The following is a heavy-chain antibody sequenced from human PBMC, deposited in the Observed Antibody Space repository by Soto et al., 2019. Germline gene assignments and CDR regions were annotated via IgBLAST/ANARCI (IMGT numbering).Heavy chain of an antibody. CDR1: GGSISSSSYY. J-gene: IGHJ4*02. CDR2: IYYSGST. CDR3: ARHEDIVVVPAADL. V-gene: IGHV4-39*01. D-gene: IGHD2-2*01. Sequence: PLETLSLTCTVSGGSISSSSYYWGWIRQPPGKGLEWIGSIYYSGSTYYNPSLKSRVTISVDTSKNQFSLKLSSVTAADTAVYYCARHEDIVVVPAADLWGQGTLVTVSS.